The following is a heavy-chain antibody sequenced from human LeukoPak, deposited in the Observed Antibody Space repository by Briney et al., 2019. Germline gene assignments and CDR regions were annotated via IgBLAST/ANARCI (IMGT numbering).Heavy chain of an antibody. CDR2: INHSGST. V-gene: IGHV4-34*01. J-gene: IGHJ5*02. D-gene: IGHD4-17*01. CDR3: ARPRAVTTRGYWFDP. Sequence: SETLSLTCAVYGGSFSGYYWSWIRQPPGKGLEWIGEINHSGSTNYNPSLKSRVTISADTSKNQFSLKLSSVTAADTAVYYCARPRAVTTRGYWFDPWGQGTLVTVSS. CDR1: GGSFSGYY.